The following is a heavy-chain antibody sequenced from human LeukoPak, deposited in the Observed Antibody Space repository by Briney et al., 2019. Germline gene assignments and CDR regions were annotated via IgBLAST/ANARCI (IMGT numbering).Heavy chain of an antibody. CDR2: IYYSGST. CDR3: ARELLTSYSSSWYLDY. Sequence: PSETLSLTCTVSGGSISSHYWSWLRQPPGKGLEWSGYIYYSGSTNYNPSLKSRVTISVDTSKIQFSLKLSSVTAADTAVYYCARELLTSYSSSWYLDYWGQGTLVTVSS. D-gene: IGHD6-13*01. J-gene: IGHJ4*02. V-gene: IGHV4-59*11. CDR1: GGSISSHY.